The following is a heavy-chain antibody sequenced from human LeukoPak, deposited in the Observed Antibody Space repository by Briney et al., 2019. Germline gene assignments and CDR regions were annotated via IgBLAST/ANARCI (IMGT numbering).Heavy chain of an antibody. CDR2: ISHSGSI. D-gene: IGHD3-22*01. J-gene: IGHJ4*02. Sequence: SETLSLTCTVSGGSISVYYRSWVRQPPGKGLEWIGYISHSGSINYNPSLQSRVTISIDTSNNQFSLNVRSATAADTAVYYCARSSDADALDYWGQGTLVTVSS. CDR1: GGSISVYY. CDR3: ARSSDADALDY. V-gene: IGHV4-59*01.